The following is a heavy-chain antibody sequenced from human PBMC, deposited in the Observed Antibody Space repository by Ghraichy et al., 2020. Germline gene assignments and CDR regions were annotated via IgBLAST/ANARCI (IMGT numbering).Heavy chain of an antibody. D-gene: IGHD1-26*01. V-gene: IGHV4-38-2*01. Sequence: SETLSLTCAVSGYSISSGYYWGWIRQPPGRGLEWIGTIYHSGSTYYNPSLKSRVTISVDTSKNQFSLKLRSVTAADTAVYYCARCGLNSNSYMGVWGTGTTVTVSS. CDR1: GYSISSGYY. CDR2: IYHSGST. J-gene: IGHJ6*03. CDR3: ARCGLNSNSYMGV.